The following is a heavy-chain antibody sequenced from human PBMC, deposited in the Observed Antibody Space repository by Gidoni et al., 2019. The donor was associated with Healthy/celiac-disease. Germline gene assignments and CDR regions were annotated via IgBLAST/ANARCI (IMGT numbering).Heavy chain of an antibody. CDR1: EYSFISYW. V-gene: IGHV5-51*01. Sequence: EVQLVQSGAEVKKPGESLKISCKGSEYSFISYWIGWVRQMPGKGLEWMGIIYPGDSDTRYSPSFQGQVTISADKSISTAYLQWSNLRASDTAIYYCARLSRVYSSSPNYFDYWGQGTLVTVSS. D-gene: IGHD6-6*01. CDR2: IYPGDSDT. CDR3: ARLSRVYSSSPNYFDY. J-gene: IGHJ4*02.